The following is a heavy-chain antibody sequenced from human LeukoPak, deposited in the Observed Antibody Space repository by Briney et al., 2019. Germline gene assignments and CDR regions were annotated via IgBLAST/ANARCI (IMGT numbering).Heavy chain of an antibody. CDR2: IIPIFGTA. V-gene: IGHV1-69*13. CDR3: ATLSCSSTSCLTREDDYYYYYYMDV. J-gene: IGHJ6*03. Sequence: RASVKVSCKASGGTFSSYAISWARQAPGQGLEWMGGIIPIFGTANYAQKFQGRVTITADESTSTAYMELSSLRSEDTAVYYCATLSCSSTSCLTREDDYYYYYYMDVWGKGTTVTVSS. D-gene: IGHD2-2*01. CDR1: GGTFSSYA.